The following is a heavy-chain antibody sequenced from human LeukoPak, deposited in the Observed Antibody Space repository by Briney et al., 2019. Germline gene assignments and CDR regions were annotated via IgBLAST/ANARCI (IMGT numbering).Heavy chain of an antibody. V-gene: IGHV3-7*01. CDR1: GFSFSSHW. J-gene: IGHJ4*02. CDR3: AATPNYAYFDY. CDR2: IKQDGREK. D-gene: IGHD4/OR15-4a*01. Sequence: GGCRRLSCAASGFSFSSHWMSWVRQAPGKGLEWVANIKQDGREKYYVDSVKGRFTISRDNAKNSLYLQMNSLRVEDTAVYYCAATPNYAYFDYWGQGTLVTVSS.